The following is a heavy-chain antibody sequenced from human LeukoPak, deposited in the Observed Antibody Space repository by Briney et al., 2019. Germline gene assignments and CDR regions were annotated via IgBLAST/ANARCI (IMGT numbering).Heavy chain of an antibody. CDR2: ISSSGSTI. J-gene: IGHJ6*04. Sequence: TGGSLRPSCAASGFTFSSYEMNWVRQAPGKGLEWVSYISSSGSTIYYADSVKGRFTISRDSAKNSLYLQMNSLRAEDTAVYYCAELGITMIGGVWGKGTTVTISS. CDR1: GFTFSSYE. CDR3: AELGITMIGGV. V-gene: IGHV3-48*03. D-gene: IGHD3-10*02.